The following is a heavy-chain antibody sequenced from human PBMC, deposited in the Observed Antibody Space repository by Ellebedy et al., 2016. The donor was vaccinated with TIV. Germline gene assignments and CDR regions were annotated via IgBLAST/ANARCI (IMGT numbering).Heavy chain of an antibody. CDR3: ARGHPFPQRGYYDSSGYYKH. J-gene: IGHJ4*02. CDR1: GYTFTSYD. D-gene: IGHD3-22*01. V-gene: IGHV1-8*01. CDR2: MNPNSGNT. Sequence: ASVKVSCXASGYTFTSYDINWVRQATGQGLEWMGWMNPNSGNTGYAQKFQGRVTMTRNTSISTAYMELSSLRSEDTAVYYCARGHPFPQRGYYDSSGYYKHWGQGTLVTVSS.